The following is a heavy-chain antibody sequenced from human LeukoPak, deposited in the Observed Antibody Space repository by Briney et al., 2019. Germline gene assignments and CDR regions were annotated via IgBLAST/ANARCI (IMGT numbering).Heavy chain of an antibody. CDR3: ARVAMTTVAHDAFDI. CDR1: GGTFSNYT. V-gene: IGHV1-69*02. CDR2: IIPILGIA. Sequence: SVKVSCKASGGTFSNYTISWVRQAPGQGLEWMGRIIPILGIANYAQKFQGRVTITADKSTSTAYLELSSLRSEDTAVYYCARVAMTTVAHDAFDIWGQGTMVTVSS. D-gene: IGHD4-23*01. J-gene: IGHJ3*02.